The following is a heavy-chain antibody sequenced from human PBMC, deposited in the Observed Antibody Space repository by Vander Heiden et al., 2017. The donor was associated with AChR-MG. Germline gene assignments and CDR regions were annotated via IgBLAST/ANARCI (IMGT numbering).Heavy chain of an antibody. CDR3: AHSTFPVAGRFAGFDY. J-gene: IGHJ4*02. D-gene: IGHD6-19*01. CDR2: IYWDDDK. CDR1: GFSLRPSGVG. Sequence: TLKESCPTPVKPTQTLPLTCTFSGFSLRPSGVGVGWIRQPPGKALEWLALIYWDDDKRYSPSLKSRLTITKDTSKNQVVLTMTNMDPVDTATYYCAHSTFPVAGRFAGFDYWGQGTLVTVSS. V-gene: IGHV2-5*02.